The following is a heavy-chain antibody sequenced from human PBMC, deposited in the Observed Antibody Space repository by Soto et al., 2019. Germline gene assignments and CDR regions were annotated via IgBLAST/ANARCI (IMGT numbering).Heavy chain of an antibody. CDR1: GFTFSSYG. V-gene: IGHV3-33*01. CDR3: AREMDRYTQLWGPDHYYYGMDV. D-gene: IGHD5-18*01. CDR2: IWYDGSNK. J-gene: IGHJ6*02. Sequence: GGSLRLSCAASGFTFSSYGMHWVRQAPGKGLEWVAVIWYDGSNKYYADSVKGRFTISRDNSKNTLYLQMNSLRAEDTAVYYCAREMDRYTQLWGPDHYYYGMDVWGQGTTGTVSS.